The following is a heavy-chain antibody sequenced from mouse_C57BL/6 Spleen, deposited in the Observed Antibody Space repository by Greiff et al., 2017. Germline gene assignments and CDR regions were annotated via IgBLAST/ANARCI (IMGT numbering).Heavy chain of an antibody. Sequence: EVQGVESGEGLVKPGGSLKLSCAASGFTFSSYAMSWVRQTPETRLEWVAYISSGGDYIYYADTVKGRFTISRDNARNTLYLQMSSLKSEDTAMYYGTREAYGYDGRFDYWGKGTTLTVSS. CDR1: GFTFSSYA. CDR3: TREAYGYDGRFDY. CDR2: ISSGGDYI. D-gene: IGHD2-2*01. V-gene: IGHV5-9-1*02. J-gene: IGHJ2*01.